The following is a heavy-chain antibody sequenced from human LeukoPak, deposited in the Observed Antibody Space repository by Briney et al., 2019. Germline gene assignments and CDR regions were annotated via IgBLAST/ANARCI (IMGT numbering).Heavy chain of an antibody. CDR1: GLTFSDHY. CDR2: SRDKGNSYTT. Sequence: GGSLRLSCAASGLTFSDHYIDWVRQAPGKGLEWVGRSRDKGNSYTTAYAASVRGRFTISRDDSKNSLYLQMNSLKIEDTAVYYCTKLARAPRDFDYWGQGTLVTVSS. J-gene: IGHJ4*01. CDR3: TKLARAPRDFDY. V-gene: IGHV3-72*01. D-gene: IGHD3-10*01.